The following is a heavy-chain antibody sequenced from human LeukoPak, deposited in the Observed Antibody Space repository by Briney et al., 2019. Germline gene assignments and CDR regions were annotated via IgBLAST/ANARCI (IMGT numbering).Heavy chain of an antibody. D-gene: IGHD6-19*01. CDR2: IYTSGST. CDR3: ARDRIAVAGDYFDY. V-gene: IGHV4-4*07. CDR1: GVSISSYY. Sequence: PSETLSLTCTVSGVSISSYYWSWIRQPAGKGLEWIGRIYTSGSTNYNPSLKSRVTMSVDTSKNQFSLKLSSVTAADTAVYYCARDRIAVAGDYFDYWGQGTLVTVSS. J-gene: IGHJ4*02.